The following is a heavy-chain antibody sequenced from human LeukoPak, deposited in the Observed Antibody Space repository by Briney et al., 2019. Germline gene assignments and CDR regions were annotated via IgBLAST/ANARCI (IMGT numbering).Heavy chain of an antibody. D-gene: IGHD2-15*01. J-gene: IGHJ5*02. CDR1: GYSFTSYW. Sequence: GESLKISCKGSGYSFTSYWIGLVRQMPGNGLEWMGIIYPGDSDIRYSPSFQGQVTISVDRSISTAYLQWSSLKASDTAIYYCARRAGYCSGGSCPANWFDPWGQGTLVTVSS. CDR2: IYPGDSDI. V-gene: IGHV5-51*01. CDR3: ARRAGYCSGGSCPANWFDP.